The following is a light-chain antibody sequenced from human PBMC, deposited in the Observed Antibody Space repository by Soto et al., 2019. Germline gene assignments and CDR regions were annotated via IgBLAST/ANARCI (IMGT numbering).Light chain of an antibody. J-gene: IGLJ1*01. CDR3: SSYAGSDNPYV. CDR2: QVN. Sequence: QSVLTQPASASGSPGRSVTISCTGTSSDIGGYDYVSWYQQHPGKVPKLMIYQVNRRPSGVLDRFFGSKSGNTASLTVSGLQAEDEADYYCSSYAGSDNPYVFGSGTKVTVL. CDR1: SSDIGGYDY. V-gene: IGLV2-8*01.